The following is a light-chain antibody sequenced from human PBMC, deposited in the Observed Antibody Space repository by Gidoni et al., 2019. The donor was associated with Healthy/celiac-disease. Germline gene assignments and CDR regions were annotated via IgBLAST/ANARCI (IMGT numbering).Light chain of an antibody. CDR3: QQYHNWPPLT. V-gene: IGKV3-15*01. Sequence: EIAMTQSAATLSVSPGERATLSCRASQSVSSNLAWYQQKPCQAPRLLIYCASTRATGVPARFSGSVSGTEFTLTISSLQSEDFAVYYCQQYHNWPPLTFGGGTKVEIK. CDR1: QSVSSN. J-gene: IGKJ4*01. CDR2: CAS.